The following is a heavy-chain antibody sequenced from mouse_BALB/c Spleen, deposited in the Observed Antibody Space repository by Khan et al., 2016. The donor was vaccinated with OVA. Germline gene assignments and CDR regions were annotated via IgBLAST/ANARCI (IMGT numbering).Heavy chain of an antibody. D-gene: IGHD2-10*01. CDR3: ARPPYFSYAMDN. CDR2: INTYTGEP. V-gene: IGHV9-3-1*01. Sequence: QIQLVQSGPELKKPGETVKISCKASGHTFTNYGMNWVKQAPGKGLKWMGWINTYTGEPTYAADFNGRFAFSLETSASTAYFQINYLKNEDTATYFCARPPYFSYAMDNWGQGTSVTVSS. CDR1: GHTFTNYG. J-gene: IGHJ4*01.